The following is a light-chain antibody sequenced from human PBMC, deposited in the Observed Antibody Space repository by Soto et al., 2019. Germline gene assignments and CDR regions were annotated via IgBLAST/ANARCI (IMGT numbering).Light chain of an antibody. J-gene: IGLJ2*01. CDR2: DDS. CDR3: QVWDGLSDHVI. CDR1: NIESKS. V-gene: IGLV3-21*02. Sequence: SYELTQPPSVSVAPGQTARITCGGNNIESKSVHWYQQRPGQAPVLVVHDDSDRPSGIPERISGSNSGNTATLTISRVGAGDEAEYYCQVWDGLSDHVIFGGGTKLTVL.